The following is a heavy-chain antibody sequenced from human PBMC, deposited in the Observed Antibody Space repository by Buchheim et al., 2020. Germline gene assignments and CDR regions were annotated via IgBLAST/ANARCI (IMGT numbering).Heavy chain of an antibody. D-gene: IGHD3-16*01. J-gene: IGHJ4*02. CDR3: AGGTYVGDC. CDR1: GDTLSNYG. Sequence: QVHLVQSGAEVKKPGSSVKVSCKASGDTLSNYGISWVRQAPGQGLEWMGGIIPLFGPANYAQEFQGRVTITADESTDTAYMELSSLRSEDTAVYYCAGGTYVGDCWGKGTL. CDR2: IIPLFGPA. V-gene: IGHV1-69*01.